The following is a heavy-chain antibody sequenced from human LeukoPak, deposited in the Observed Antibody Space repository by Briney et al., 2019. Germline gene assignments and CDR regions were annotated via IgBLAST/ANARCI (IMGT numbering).Heavy chain of an antibody. D-gene: IGHD3-22*01. CDR2: IYYSGST. CDR3: ARDSSGYYFDY. Sequence: SETLSLTCTVSGGSISSSSYYWGWIRQPPGKGLEWIGSIYYSGSTYYNPSLKSRVTISVDTSKNQFTLKLSSVTAADTAVYYCARDSSGYYFDYWGQGTLVTVSS. CDR1: GGSISSSSYY. J-gene: IGHJ4*02. V-gene: IGHV4-39*06.